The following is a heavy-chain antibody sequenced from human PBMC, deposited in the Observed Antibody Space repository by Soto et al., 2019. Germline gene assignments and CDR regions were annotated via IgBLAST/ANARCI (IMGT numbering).Heavy chain of an antibody. CDR1: GITFSNYA. V-gene: IGHV3-23*01. CDR2: ISGSGGST. J-gene: IGHJ5*02. Sequence: GGSLRLSCAASGITFSNYAISWVRQAPGKGLEWVSGISGSGGSTYYADSVKGRFTISRDNSKNTLYLQMSSLRVEDTALYYCARPGGFREFNWFDPWGQGTLVTVSS. CDR3: ARPGGFREFNWFDP. D-gene: IGHD3-10*01.